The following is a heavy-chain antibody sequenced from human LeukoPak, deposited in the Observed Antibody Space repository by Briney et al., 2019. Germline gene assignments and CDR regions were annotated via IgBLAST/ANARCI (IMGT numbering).Heavy chain of an antibody. CDR3: ARDLSYCGGDCYSEDY. D-gene: IGHD2-21*02. CDR2: INPSGGST. J-gene: IGHJ4*02. CDR1: EHTFTSYY. Sequence: ASVKVSCKASEHTFTSYYMHWVRQAPGQGLEWMGIINPSGGSTSYAQKFQGRVTMTRDTSTSTVYMELSSLRSEDTAVYYCARDLSYCGGDCYSEDYWGQGTLVTVSS. V-gene: IGHV1-46*01.